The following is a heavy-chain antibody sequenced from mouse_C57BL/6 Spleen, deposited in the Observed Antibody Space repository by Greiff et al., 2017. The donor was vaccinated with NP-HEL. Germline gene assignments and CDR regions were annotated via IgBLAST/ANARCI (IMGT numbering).Heavy chain of an antibody. J-gene: IGHJ1*03. CDR1: GYTFTSYW. CDR2: IHPNSGST. D-gene: IGHD2-3*01. CDR3: ARGEVYDGYYDWYFDV. V-gene: IGHV1-64*01. Sequence: VQLQQPGAELVKPGASVKLSCKASGYTFTSYWMHWVKQRPGQGLEWIGMIHPNSGSTNYNEKFKSKATLTVDKSYSTAYMQLSSLTSEDSAVYYCARGEVYDGYYDWYFDVWGTGTTVTVSS.